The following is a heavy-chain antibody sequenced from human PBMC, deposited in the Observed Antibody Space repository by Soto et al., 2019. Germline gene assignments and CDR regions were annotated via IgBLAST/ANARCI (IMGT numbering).Heavy chain of an antibody. Sequence: SXGCLRLSCAASGFTFSSYCMHWVRQAPGKGLDWVAVISYDGSNKYYADSVKGRFTISRDNSKNTLYLQMNSLRAEDTAVYYCAKGPNFAGSGSYYRSYYYYGMDFWGQGTTVTVSS. CDR2: ISYDGSNK. D-gene: IGHD3-10*01. CDR1: GFTFSSYC. CDR3: AKGPNFAGSGSYYRSYYYYGMDF. V-gene: IGHV3-30*18. J-gene: IGHJ6*02.